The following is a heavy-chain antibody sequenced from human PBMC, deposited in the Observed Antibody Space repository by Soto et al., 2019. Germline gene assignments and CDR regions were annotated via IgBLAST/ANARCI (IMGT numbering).Heavy chain of an antibody. CDR3: VKGSEVARQELDY. V-gene: IGHV3-30*18. CDR1: GFSFSDCG. CDR2: ISSDGSDK. D-gene: IGHD2-15*01. Sequence: QVQLVESGGGVVQPGRSLRLSCAASGFSFSDCGMHWVRQAPGKGLEWVAAISSDGSDKYYSESVKGRFTISRDNSRNTLSLQTNSLRVGDTAVYYCVKGSEVARQELDYWGQGALVTVSS. J-gene: IGHJ4*02.